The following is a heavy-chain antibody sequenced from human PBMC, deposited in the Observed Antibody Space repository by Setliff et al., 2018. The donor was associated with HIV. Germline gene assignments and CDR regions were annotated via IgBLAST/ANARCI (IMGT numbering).Heavy chain of an antibody. V-gene: IGHV4-34*01. J-gene: IGHJ4*02. CDR2: INHSGRT. D-gene: IGHD6-19*01. CDR1: GGSFSVYY. CDR3: ARAVNFDY. Sequence: SETLSLTCAVSGGSFSVYYWRWIRQPPGKGLECIGEINHSGRTNYNPSLTSRVTISVDTSRNQFSLKLTSVTAADTAIYYCARAVNFDYWGQGTQVTVSS.